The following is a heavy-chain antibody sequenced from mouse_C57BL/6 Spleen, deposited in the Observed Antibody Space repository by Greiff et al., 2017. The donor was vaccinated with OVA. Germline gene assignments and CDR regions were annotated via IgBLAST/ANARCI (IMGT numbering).Heavy chain of an antibody. Sequence: VQLQQSGPELVKPGASVKISCKASGYTFTDYYMNWVKQSHGKSLEWIGDINPNNGGTSYNQKFKGKATLTVDKSSSTAYMELRSLTSEDSAVYYCARDTTVEGYFDYWGQGTTLTVSS. V-gene: IGHV1-26*01. CDR3: ARDTTVEGYFDY. J-gene: IGHJ2*01. CDR2: INPNNGGT. D-gene: IGHD1-1*01. CDR1: GYTFTDYY.